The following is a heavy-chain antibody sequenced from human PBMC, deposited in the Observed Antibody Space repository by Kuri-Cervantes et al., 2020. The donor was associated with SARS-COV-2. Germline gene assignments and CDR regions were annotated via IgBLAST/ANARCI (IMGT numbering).Heavy chain of an antibody. D-gene: IGHD1-26*01. J-gene: IGHJ6*03. V-gene: IGHV5-51*01. CDR1: GYSFTSYW. CDR3: ARRAYREEVDYYYMDV. CDR2: IYPADSDT. Sequence: GESLKISCKGSGYSFTSYWIGWVRQMPGKGPEWMEIIYPADSDTRYSPSVQGQVTISADKSISTAFLQWSSLTASDTAVYYCARRAYREEVDYYYMDVWGKGTTVTVSS.